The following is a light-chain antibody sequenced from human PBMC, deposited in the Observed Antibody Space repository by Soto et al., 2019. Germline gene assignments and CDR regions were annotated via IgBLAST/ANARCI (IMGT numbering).Light chain of an antibody. CDR2: DAS. J-gene: IGKJ5*01. V-gene: IGKV3-20*01. CDR1: QTVRNNY. Sequence: EFVLTQSPGTLSLSPGERATLSCRASQTVRNNYLAWYQQKPGQAPRLLIYDASSRATGIPDRFSGGGSGTDFTLTISRLEPEDFAVYYCHQYGTSPPITFAQGTRLEIK. CDR3: HQYGTSPPIT.